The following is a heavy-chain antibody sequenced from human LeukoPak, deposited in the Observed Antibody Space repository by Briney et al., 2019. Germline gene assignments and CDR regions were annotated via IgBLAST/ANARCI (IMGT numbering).Heavy chain of an antibody. Sequence: GGSLRLSCAASGFNFNDAAMTWVRQAPGKGLEWVSLIASSGRNTYYTDSVRGRFTVSRDNSKKTLSLQMNSLRVEDTAIYYCAKDIQLSAWGLGTMVTVSS. V-gene: IGHV3-23*01. CDR1: GFNFNDAA. CDR3: AKDIQLSA. CDR2: IASSGRNT. J-gene: IGHJ3*01. D-gene: IGHD5-24*01.